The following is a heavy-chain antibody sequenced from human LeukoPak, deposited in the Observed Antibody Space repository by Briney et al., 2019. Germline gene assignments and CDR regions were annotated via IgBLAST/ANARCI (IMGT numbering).Heavy chain of an antibody. V-gene: IGHV1-2*02. Sequence: ASVKVSCKASGYTFTDYYIHWVRQARGQGLEWMVWINPKSGGTKYAQKFQGRVTMTRDTSISTAYMEMSRLRSDDTAVYYCARDLYFDYWGQGTLVTASS. CDR2: INPKSGGT. J-gene: IGHJ4*02. CDR3: ARDLYFDY. CDR1: GYTFTDYY.